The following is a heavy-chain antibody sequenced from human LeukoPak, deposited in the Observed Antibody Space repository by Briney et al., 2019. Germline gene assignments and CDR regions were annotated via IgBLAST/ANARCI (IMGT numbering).Heavy chain of an antibody. CDR1: GFTYDDYG. V-gene: IGHV3-20*04. Sequence: GGSLRLSCAASGFTYDDYGMSWVRQAPGKGLEWVSGIDWNGGRTGYADSVKGRFTISRDNAKNSLYLQTNSLRAEDTALYYCARVGLGPDYWGQGTLVTVSS. D-gene: IGHD1-26*01. J-gene: IGHJ4*02. CDR2: IDWNGGRT. CDR3: ARVGLGPDY.